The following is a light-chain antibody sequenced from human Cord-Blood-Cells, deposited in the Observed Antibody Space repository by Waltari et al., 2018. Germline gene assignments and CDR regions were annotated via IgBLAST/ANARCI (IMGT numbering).Light chain of an antibody. V-gene: IGKV3-20*01. CDR2: GAS. CDR3: QQYGSSPYT. J-gene: IGKJ2*01. Sequence: EIVLTHSQGTLSLSPGERATLPCRALQSVSSSYLAWYQQKPGQAPRPLIYGASNRATGIPDRFSGSGSGTDFTLTISRLEPEDCAVYYCQQYGSSPYTFGQGTKLEIK. CDR1: QSVSSSY.